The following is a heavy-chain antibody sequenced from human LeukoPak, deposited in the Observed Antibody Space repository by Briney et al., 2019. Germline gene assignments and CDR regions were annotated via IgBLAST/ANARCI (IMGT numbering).Heavy chain of an antibody. V-gene: IGHV3-21*01. D-gene: IGHD2-15*01. CDR2: ISSSSSYI. Sequence: GGSLRLSCAASGFTFSSYSMNWVRPAPGKGLEWVSSISSSSSYIYYADSVKGRFTISRDNAKNSLYLQMNSLSAEHTAVYYCARDPGYCSGGSSQYYYYYYMDVWGKGTTVTVSS. CDR1: GFTFSSYS. J-gene: IGHJ6*03. CDR3: ARDPGYCSGGSSQYYYYYYMDV.